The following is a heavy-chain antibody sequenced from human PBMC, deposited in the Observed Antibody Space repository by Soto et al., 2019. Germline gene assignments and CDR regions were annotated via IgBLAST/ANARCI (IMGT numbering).Heavy chain of an antibody. V-gene: IGHV3-30-3*01. D-gene: IGHD5-12*01. CDR1: GFTFSSYA. CDR2: ISYDGSNK. Sequence: GSLRLSCAASGFTFSSYAMHWVRQAPGKGLEWVAVISYDGSNKYYADSVKGRFTISRDNSKNTLYLQMNSLRAEDTAVYYCARRKMATIGVNYFDYWGQGTLVTVSS. CDR3: ARRKMATIGVNYFDY. J-gene: IGHJ4*02.